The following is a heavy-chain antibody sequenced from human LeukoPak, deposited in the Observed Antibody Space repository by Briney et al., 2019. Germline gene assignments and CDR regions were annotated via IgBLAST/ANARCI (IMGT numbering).Heavy chain of an antibody. D-gene: IGHD4-23*01. V-gene: IGHV7-4-1*02. CDR2: INTNTGNP. CDR1: GYTFTNYT. Sequence: ASVKVSCKASGYTFTNYTMNWVRQAPGQGLEWMGWINTNTGNPTYAQGFTGRFVFSLDTSVSTAYLQISSLKAEDTAVYYCVRPKLRWSAYYYMDVWGKGTTVTVSS. CDR3: VRPKLRWSAYYYMDV. J-gene: IGHJ6*03.